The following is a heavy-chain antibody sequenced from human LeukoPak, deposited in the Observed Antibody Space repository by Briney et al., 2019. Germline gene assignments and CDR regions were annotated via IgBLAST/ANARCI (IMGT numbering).Heavy chain of an antibody. CDR3: ASIAARRAVGFDP. Sequence: ASVKVSCKASGDTFTSYDINWVRQATGQGLEWMGWMNPNSGNTGYAQKFQGRVTMTRNTSISTAYMELSSLRSEDTAVYYCASIAARRAVGFDPWGQGTLVTVSS. CDR1: GDTFTSYD. J-gene: IGHJ5*02. CDR2: MNPNSGNT. D-gene: IGHD6-6*01. V-gene: IGHV1-8*01.